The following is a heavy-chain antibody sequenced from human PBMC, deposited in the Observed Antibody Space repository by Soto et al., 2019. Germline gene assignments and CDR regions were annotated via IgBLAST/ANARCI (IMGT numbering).Heavy chain of an antibody. D-gene: IGHD6-19*01. Sequence: ASVKVSCKASGYTFTSYGISWVRQAPGQGLEWMGWISAYNGNTNYAQKLQGRVTMTTDTSTSTAYMELRSLRSDDTAVYYCAGEKIAVAGTWYFDYWGQGTLVTVSS. V-gene: IGHV1-18*01. CDR2: ISAYNGNT. CDR3: AGEKIAVAGTWYFDY. CDR1: GYTFTSYG. J-gene: IGHJ4*02.